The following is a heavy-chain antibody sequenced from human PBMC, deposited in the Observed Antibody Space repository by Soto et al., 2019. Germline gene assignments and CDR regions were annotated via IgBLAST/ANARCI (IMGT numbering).Heavy chain of an antibody. CDR2: INHSGNT. D-gene: IGHD1-26*01. Sequence: QVQLQQWGAGLLKPSETLSLTCAVYGKSLSGYYWCWIRQPPGKALEWIGEINHSGNTNYNPSLKSRVTISVDTSKNQLFLNLSSVTAADTAMYYCARHHVRGRTIAGAAEFWGQGTLVTVSS. V-gene: IGHV4-34*01. CDR1: GKSLSGYY. J-gene: IGHJ4*02. CDR3: ARHHVRGRTIAGAAEF.